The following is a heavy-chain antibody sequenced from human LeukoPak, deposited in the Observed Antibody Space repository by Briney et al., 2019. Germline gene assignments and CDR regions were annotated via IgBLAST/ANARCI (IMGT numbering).Heavy chain of an antibody. CDR3: ARGYGFGELLAY. V-gene: IGHV4-39*07. Sequence: PSETLSLTCTVSGGSISSSSYYWGWIRQPPGKGLEWIGSIYYSGSTYYNPSLKSRVTISVDTSKNQFSLKLSSVTAADTAVYYCARGYGFGELLAYWGQGTLVTVSS. J-gene: IGHJ4*02. CDR2: IYYSGST. CDR1: GGSISSSSYY. D-gene: IGHD3-10*01.